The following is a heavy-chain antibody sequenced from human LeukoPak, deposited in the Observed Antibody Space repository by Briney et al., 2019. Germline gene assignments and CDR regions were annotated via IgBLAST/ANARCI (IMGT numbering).Heavy chain of an antibody. CDR2: ISAYNGNT. CDR1: GYTFTSYG. J-gene: IGHJ5*02. CDR3: ARDYDSSAYYYPLNWFDP. V-gene: IGHV1-18*01. D-gene: IGHD3-22*01. Sequence: ASVKVSCKVSGYTFTSYGISWVRQAPGQGLEWMGWISAYNGNTNYAQKLQGRVTMTTDTSTSTAYMELRSLRSDDTAVYYCARDYDSSAYYYPLNWFDPWGQGTLVTVSS.